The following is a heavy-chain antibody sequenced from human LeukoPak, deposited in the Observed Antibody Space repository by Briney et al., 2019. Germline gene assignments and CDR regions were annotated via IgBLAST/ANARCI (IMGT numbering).Heavy chain of an antibody. CDR1: GFTFSSYS. V-gene: IGHV3-21*01. CDR2: ISTSSSYI. D-gene: IGHD6-19*01. Sequence: RGSLRLSCAASGFTFSSYSMNWVRQAPGKGLEWVSSISTSSSYIYYADSVKGRFTISRDNAKKSLYLQMNSLRADDTAVYYCARGASVVAGNDNAFDIWGQGTMVTVSS. J-gene: IGHJ3*02. CDR3: ARGASVVAGNDNAFDI.